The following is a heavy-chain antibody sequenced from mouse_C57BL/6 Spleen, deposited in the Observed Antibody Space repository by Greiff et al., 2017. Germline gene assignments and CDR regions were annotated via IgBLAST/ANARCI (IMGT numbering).Heavy chain of an antibody. CDR2: IDPSDSYT. D-gene: IGHD1-1*01. CDR3: ARPLYYYGSRVPRV. CDR1: GYTFTSYW. Sequence: VQLQQSGAELVKPGASVKLSCKASGYTFTSYWMQWVKQRPGQGLEWIGEIDPSDSYTNYNQKFKGKATLTVDTSSSTAYMQLSSLTSEDSAVYYCARPLYYYGSRVPRVWGTGTTVTVSS. V-gene: IGHV1-50*01. J-gene: IGHJ1*03.